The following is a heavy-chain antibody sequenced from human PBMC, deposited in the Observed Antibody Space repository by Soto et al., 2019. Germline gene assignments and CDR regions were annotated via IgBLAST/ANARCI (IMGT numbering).Heavy chain of an antibody. J-gene: IGHJ3*01. Sequence: QVQLQESGPGLVKPSGTLSLTCAVSGDSISNSRWWTWVRQPPGKGLEWIGDIFPSGDTNYNPSLKRRVFISVDKSQNQFSLKVSSVTAADTAVYYCAYSTGWYRHDVWGQGTLVTVSS. V-gene: IGHV4-4*02. CDR1: GDSISNSRW. D-gene: IGHD6-19*01. CDR2: IFPSGDT. CDR3: AYSTGWYRHDV.